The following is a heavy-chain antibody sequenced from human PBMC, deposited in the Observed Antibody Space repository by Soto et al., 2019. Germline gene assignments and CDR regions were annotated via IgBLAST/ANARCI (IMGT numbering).Heavy chain of an antibody. D-gene: IGHD2-15*01. V-gene: IGHV3-23*01. CDR2: ISGSGGST. CDR1: GFTFSSYA. Sequence: GGSLRLSCAASGFTFSSYAMSWVRQAPGKGLEWVSAISGSGGSTYYADSVKGRFTISRDNSKNTLYLQMNSLRAEDTAVYYCAQGLGYCSGGSCYDGGYWGQGTLVTVSS. J-gene: IGHJ4*02. CDR3: AQGLGYCSGGSCYDGGY.